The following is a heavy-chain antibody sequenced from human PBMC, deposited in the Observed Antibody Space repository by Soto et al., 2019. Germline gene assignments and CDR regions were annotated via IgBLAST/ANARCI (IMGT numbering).Heavy chain of an antibody. J-gene: IGHJ4*02. D-gene: IGHD5-12*01. CDR3: ARDSPVDIVATASFDY. CDR1: GFSITSYA. Sequence: QVQLVQSGGGVVQPGRSLTLSCAASGFSITSYAMHWVRQAPGKGLEWVADISFDGSNKFYADSVKGRFTISRDNSKNTLYLEMNSPTAEDTAVYYCARDSPVDIVATASFDYWGQGTLVTVSS. CDR2: ISFDGSNK. V-gene: IGHV3-30-3*01.